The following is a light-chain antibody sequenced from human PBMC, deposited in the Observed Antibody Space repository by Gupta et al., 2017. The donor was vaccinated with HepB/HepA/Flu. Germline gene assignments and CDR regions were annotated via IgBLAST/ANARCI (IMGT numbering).Light chain of an antibody. V-gene: IGLV3-1*01. CDR3: QAWDSSTVV. Sequence: SYELTQPPSMSVSPGQTASITCSGDKLGDKYACWYQQKPGQPPVVLIYQDAKRPSGIPERFSGSNSGNTAALTISGTKTMDEADYYCQAWDSSTVVFGGGTKLTVL. CDR2: QDA. CDR1: KLGDKY. J-gene: IGLJ2*01.